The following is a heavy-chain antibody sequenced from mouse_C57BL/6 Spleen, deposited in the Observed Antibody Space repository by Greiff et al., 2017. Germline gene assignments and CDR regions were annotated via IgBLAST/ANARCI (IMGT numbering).Heavy chain of an antibody. J-gene: IGHJ3*01. Sequence: VQLQQSGPELVKPGASVKISCKASGYSFTDYNMNWVKQSNGKSLEWIGVINPNYGTTSYNQKFKGKATLTVDQSSSTAYMQLNSLTSEASAVYSCAAPYGSSYEGFAYWGQGTLVTVSA. V-gene: IGHV1-39*01. CDR2: INPNYGTT. CDR1: GYSFTDYN. D-gene: IGHD1-1*01. CDR3: AAPYGSSYEGFAY.